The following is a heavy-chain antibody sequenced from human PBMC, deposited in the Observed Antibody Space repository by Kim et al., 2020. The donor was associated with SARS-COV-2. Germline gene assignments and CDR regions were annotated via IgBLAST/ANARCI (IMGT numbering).Heavy chain of an antibody. D-gene: IGHD4-17*01. V-gene: IGHV4-30-4*01. J-gene: IGHJ4*02. CDR1: GGSISSGDYY. CDR2: IYYSGST. CDR3: ASGEIRRLVGGSVDYGDYLPGPIDY. Sequence: SETLSLTCTVSGGSISSGDYYWSWIRQPPGKGLEWIGYIYYSGSTYYNPSLKSRVTISVDTSKNQFSLKLSSVTAADTAVYYCASGEIRRLVGGSVDYGDYLPGPIDYWGQGTLVTVSS.